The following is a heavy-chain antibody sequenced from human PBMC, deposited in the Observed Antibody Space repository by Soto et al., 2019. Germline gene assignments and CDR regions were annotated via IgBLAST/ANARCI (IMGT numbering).Heavy chain of an antibody. CDR1: GFTFTSSA. J-gene: IGHJ6*02. CDR2: IVVGSGNT. V-gene: IGHV1-58*01. D-gene: IGHD2-2*01. Sequence: SVKVSCKASGFTFTSSAVQWVRQARGQRLEWIGWIVVGSGNTNYAQKFQERVTITRDMSTSTAYMELSSLRSEDTAVYYCAADIQLAQYYYYYGMDVWGQGTTVTVSS. CDR3: AADIQLAQYYYYYGMDV.